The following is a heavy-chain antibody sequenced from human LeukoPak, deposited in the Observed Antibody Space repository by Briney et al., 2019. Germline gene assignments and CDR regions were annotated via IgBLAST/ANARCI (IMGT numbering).Heavy chain of an antibody. J-gene: IGHJ4*02. CDR1: GFTFSSYS. V-gene: IGHV3-21*01. CDR2: ISSSSSYI. Sequence: PGGSLRLSCAASGFTFSSYSMNWVRQAPGKGLEWVSSISSSSSYIYYADSVKGRFTISRDNAKNSLYLQMNGLRAEDTAVYYCARKNIAARPGRGFYYFDYWGQGTLVTVSS. D-gene: IGHD6-6*01. CDR3: ARKNIAARPGRGFYYFDY.